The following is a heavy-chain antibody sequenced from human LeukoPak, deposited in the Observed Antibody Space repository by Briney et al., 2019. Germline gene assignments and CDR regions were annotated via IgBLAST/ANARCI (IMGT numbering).Heavy chain of an antibody. D-gene: IGHD4-17*01. Sequence: SETLSLTCTVSGGSISSYYWSWIRQPPGKGLEWIGYIYYSGSTNYNPSLKSRVAISVDTSKNQFSLKLSSVTAADTAVYYCARYKMDYGDYYYFDYWGQGTLVTVSS. J-gene: IGHJ4*02. CDR3: ARYKMDYGDYYYFDY. V-gene: IGHV4-59*01. CDR1: GGSISSYY. CDR2: IYYSGST.